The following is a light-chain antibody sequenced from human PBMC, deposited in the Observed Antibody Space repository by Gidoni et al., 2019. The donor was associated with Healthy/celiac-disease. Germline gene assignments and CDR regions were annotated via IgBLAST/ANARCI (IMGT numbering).Light chain of an antibody. CDR2: LGS. CDR3: MQALQTPRT. CDR1: QSLLHSNGYNY. Sequence: VMTQSPLSLPVTPGEPASISCRSSQSLLHSNGYNYLDWYLQKPGQSPQLLIYLGSNRASGVPDRFSGSGSGTDFTLKISRVEAEDVGVYYCMQALQTPRTFXQXTKLEIK. J-gene: IGKJ2*01. V-gene: IGKV2-28*01.